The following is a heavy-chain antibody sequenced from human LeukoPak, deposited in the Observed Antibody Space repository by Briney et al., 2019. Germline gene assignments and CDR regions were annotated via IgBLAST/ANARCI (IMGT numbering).Heavy chain of an antibody. V-gene: IGHV3-48*02. D-gene: IGHD2-2*03. Sequence: GSLRLSCAASGFTFSSYSMNWVRQAPGKGLEWVSYISSSSSTIYYADSVKGRFTISRDNAKNSLYLQMNSLRDEDTAVYYCARDGNGYCSSTSCPYYYYGMDVWGQGTTVTVSS. CDR1: GFTFSSYS. CDR3: ARDGNGYCSSTSCPYYYYGMDV. CDR2: ISSSSSTI. J-gene: IGHJ6*02.